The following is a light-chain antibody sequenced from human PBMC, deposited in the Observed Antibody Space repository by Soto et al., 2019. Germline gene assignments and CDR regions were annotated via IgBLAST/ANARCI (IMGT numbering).Light chain of an antibody. Sequence: DIQMTQSPSSLSASVGDRVTITCRASQSISTYLNWYQQKPGKAPKLLIFAASTLQRGVPSRFSGSGSGTDFALTINSLQPEDVATYYCQLSYSNCRVHTFGPGTKLDIK. V-gene: IGKV1-39*01. CDR1: QSISTY. CDR2: AAS. CDR3: QLSYSNCRVHT. J-gene: IGKJ2*01.